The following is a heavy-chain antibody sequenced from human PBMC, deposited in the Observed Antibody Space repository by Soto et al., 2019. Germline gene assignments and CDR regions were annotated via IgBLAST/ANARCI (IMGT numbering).Heavy chain of an antibody. CDR2: ISAHNGNK. CDR1: GYTFTTYG. D-gene: IGHD1-26*01. J-gene: IGHJ4*02. Sequence: QVHLVQSGAEVKKPGASVQVSCKGSGYTFTTYGITWVRQAPGQGLEWTGCISAHNGNKNDAQRPQGSVNVTRDTTTSTAYTELRSLRSDDTAEYYCARGSYGDYCGQGTLVTVSS. CDR3: ARGSYGDY. V-gene: IGHV1-18*01.